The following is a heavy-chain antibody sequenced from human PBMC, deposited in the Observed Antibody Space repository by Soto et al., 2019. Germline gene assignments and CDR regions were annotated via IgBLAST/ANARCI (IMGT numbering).Heavy chain of an antibody. J-gene: IGHJ6*02. CDR2: INAGNGNT. Sequence: ASVKVSCKASGYTFTSYAMHWVRQAPGQRREWMGWINAGNGNTKYSQKFQGRVTITRDTSASTAYMELSSLRSEDTAVYYCARDQMHSSGWYNDYYYGMDVWGQGTTVTVSS. V-gene: IGHV1-3*01. D-gene: IGHD6-19*01. CDR3: ARDQMHSSGWYNDYYYGMDV. CDR1: GYTFTSYA.